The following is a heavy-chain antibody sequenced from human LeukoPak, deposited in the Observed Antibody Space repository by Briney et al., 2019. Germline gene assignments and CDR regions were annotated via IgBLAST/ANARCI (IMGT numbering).Heavy chain of an antibody. V-gene: IGHV1-46*01. CDR3: ARGGGGYCSSTSCYSPDY. Sequence: ASVKVSCKASGYTFTSYYMHWVRQAPGQGLEWMGIINPSGGSTSYAQKFQGRVTMTRDTSTSTVYMELSSLRSDDTAVYYCARGGGGYCSSTSCYSPDYWGQGTLVTVSS. CDR1: GYTFTSYY. D-gene: IGHD2-2*01. J-gene: IGHJ4*02. CDR2: INPSGGST.